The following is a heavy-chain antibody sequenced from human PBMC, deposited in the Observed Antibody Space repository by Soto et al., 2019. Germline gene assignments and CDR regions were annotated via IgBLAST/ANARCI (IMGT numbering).Heavy chain of an antibody. CDR2: IYYSGST. J-gene: IGHJ6*03. V-gene: IGHV4-39*01. D-gene: IGHD6-13*01. Sequence: SETLSLTCTVSGGSISSSSYYWGWIRQPPGKGLEWIGSIYYSGSTYYNPSLKSRVTISVDTSKNQFSLKLSSVTAADTAVYYCATGSSSAPGYSSSWYLYYNYYMDVWGKGTTVTVSS. CDR3: ATGSSSAPGYSSSWYLYYNYYMDV. CDR1: GGSISSSSYY.